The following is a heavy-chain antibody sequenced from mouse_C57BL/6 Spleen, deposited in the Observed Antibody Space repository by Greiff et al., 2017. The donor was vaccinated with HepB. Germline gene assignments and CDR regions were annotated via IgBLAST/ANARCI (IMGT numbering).Heavy chain of an antibody. CDR1: GYTFTSYW. V-gene: IGHV1-52*01. CDR3: AREGGGLWFAY. J-gene: IGHJ3*01. Sequence: VQLQQPGAELVRPGSSVKLSCKASGYTFTSYWMHWVKQRPIQGLEWIGNIYPSDSATNYNQKFKDKATLTVDKSSSTAYMQLSSLTSEDSAVYYCAREGGGLWFAYWGQGTLVTVSA. CDR2: IYPSDSAT. D-gene: IGHD3-1*01.